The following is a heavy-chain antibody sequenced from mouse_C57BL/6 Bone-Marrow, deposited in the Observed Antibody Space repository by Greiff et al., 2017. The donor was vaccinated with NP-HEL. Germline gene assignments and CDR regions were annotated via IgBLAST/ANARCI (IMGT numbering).Heavy chain of an antibody. J-gene: IGHJ2*01. CDR2: SDPSDSYT. CDR3: ARDGSRGYFDY. Sequence: QVQLQQPGAELVMPGASVKLSCKASGYTFTSYWMHWVKQRPGQGLEWIGESDPSDSYTNYNQKFKGKSTLTVDKSSSPAYMQLSSLTSEDSAVYYCARDGSRGYFDYWGQGTTLTVSS. D-gene: IGHD1-1*01. CDR1: GYTFTSYW. V-gene: IGHV1-69*01.